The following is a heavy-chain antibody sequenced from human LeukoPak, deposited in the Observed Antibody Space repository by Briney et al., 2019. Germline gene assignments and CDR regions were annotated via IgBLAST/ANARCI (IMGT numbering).Heavy chain of an antibody. CDR3: AKRTAAGTDGMDV. V-gene: IGHV3-23*01. CDR2: ISGGGGST. D-gene: IGHD6-13*01. Sequence: PGGSLRLSCAASGFTFSSYAMSWVRQAPGKGLEWVSAISGGGGSTYYADSVKGRFTISRDNSKNTLYLQMNSLRAEDTGVYYCAKRTAAGTDGMDVWGQGTTVTVSS. J-gene: IGHJ6*02. CDR1: GFTFSSYA.